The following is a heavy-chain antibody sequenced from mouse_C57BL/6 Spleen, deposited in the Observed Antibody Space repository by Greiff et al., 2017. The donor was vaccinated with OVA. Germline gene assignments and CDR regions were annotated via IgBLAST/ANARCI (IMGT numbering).Heavy chain of an antibody. CDR1: GYTFTSYW. CDR2: INPNNGGT. Sequence: QVQLQQSGTELVKPGASVKLSCKASGYTFTSYWMHWVKQRPGQGLEWIGDINPNNGGTSYNQKFKGKATLTVDKSSSTAYMELRSLTSEDSAVYYCARSYGYDVFDYWGQGTTLTVSS. D-gene: IGHD2-2*01. V-gene: IGHV1-53*01. CDR3: ARSYGYDVFDY. J-gene: IGHJ2*01.